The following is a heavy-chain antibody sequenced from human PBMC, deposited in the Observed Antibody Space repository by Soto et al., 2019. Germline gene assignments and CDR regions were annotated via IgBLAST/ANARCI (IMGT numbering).Heavy chain of an antibody. V-gene: IGHV2-5*01. CDR2: IYWNDDK. CDR3: AHCPLWFGESHAFDI. D-gene: IGHD3-10*01. Sequence: QIPLKESGPTLVKPTQTLTLTCTFSGFSLSTSGVGVGWIRQPPGKALEWLALIYWNDDKRYSPSLKSRLTITKDTSKNQVVLTMTNMDPVDTATYYCAHCPLWFGESHAFDIWGQGTMVTVSS. J-gene: IGHJ3*02. CDR1: GFSLSTSGVG.